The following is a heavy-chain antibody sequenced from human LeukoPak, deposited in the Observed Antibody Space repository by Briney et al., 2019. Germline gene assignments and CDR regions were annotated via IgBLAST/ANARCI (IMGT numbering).Heavy chain of an antibody. J-gene: IGHJ5*02. Sequence: SETLSLTCAVYGGSLSDYYWGWIRQPPGKGLEWIGSIYHSGSTYYNPSLKSRVTISVDTSKNQFSLKLSSVTAADTAVYYCARVRATYYDIPSSYNWFDPWGQGTLVTVSS. CDR3: ARVRATYYDIPSSYNWFDP. V-gene: IGHV4-38-2*01. CDR2: IYHSGST. CDR1: GGSLSDYY. D-gene: IGHD3-9*01.